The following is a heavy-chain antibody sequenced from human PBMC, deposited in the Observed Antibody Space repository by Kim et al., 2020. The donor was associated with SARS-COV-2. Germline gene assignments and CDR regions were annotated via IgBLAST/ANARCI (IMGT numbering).Heavy chain of an antibody. D-gene: IGHD3-10*01. J-gene: IGHJ6*02. CDR1: GFTFSSYE. CDR2: ISSSGSTI. Sequence: GGSLRLSCAASGFTFSSYEMNWVRQAPGKGLEWVSYISSSGSTIYYADSVKGRFTISRDNAKNSLYLQMNSLRAEETAVYYCASQPVKPYYYGSGTYHLFSYYGMDVRGQGTTVTVSS. CDR3: ASQPVKPYYYGSGTYHLFSYYGMDV. V-gene: IGHV3-48*03.